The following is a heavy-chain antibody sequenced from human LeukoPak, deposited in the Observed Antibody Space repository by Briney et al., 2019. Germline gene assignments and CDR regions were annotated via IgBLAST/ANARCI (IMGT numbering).Heavy chain of an antibody. J-gene: IGHJ4*02. Sequence: GRSLRLSCAASGFTFDDYAMHWVRQAPGKGLEWVSGISWNSGSIGYADSVKGRFTISRNDAKKSLYLQMNSLRPEDTALYYCAKRSAAGTVGYFDYWGQGTLVTASS. V-gene: IGHV3-9*01. CDR1: GFTFDDYA. D-gene: IGHD6-13*01. CDR2: ISWNSGSI. CDR3: AKRSAAGTVGYFDY.